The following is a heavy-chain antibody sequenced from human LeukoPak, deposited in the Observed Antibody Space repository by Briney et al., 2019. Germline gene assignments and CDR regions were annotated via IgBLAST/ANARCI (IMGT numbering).Heavy chain of an antibody. CDR2: IKQDGSEK. CDR3: ARLTYYDFWSGYFSHTPDY. CDR1: GFTFGSYW. Sequence: GGSLRLSCAASGFTFGSYWMSWVRQAPGKGLEWVANIKQDGSEKYYVDSVKGRFTISRDNAKNSLYLQMNSLRAEDTAVYYCARLTYYDFWSGYFSHTPDYWGQGTLVTVSS. J-gene: IGHJ4*02. D-gene: IGHD3-3*01. V-gene: IGHV3-7*01.